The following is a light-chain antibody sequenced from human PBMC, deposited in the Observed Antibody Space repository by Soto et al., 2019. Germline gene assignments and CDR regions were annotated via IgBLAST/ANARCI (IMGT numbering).Light chain of an antibody. Sequence: DIQMTQSPSSLSASVGDRVTITCRASQSISSYLNWYQQKPGKAPKFLIYVASTLQSGVPSRFSGSGSETDFTLTITSLQPEDFATYYCQQSYRSPYTLGQGTKLEIK. J-gene: IGKJ2*01. V-gene: IGKV1-39*01. CDR1: QSISSY. CDR2: VAS. CDR3: QQSYRSPYT.